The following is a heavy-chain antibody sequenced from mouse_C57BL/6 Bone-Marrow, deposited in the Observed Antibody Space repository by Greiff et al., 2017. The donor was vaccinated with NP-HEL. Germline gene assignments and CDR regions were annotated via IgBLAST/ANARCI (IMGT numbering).Heavy chain of an antibody. D-gene: IGHD2-1*01. J-gene: IGHJ4*01. Sequence: LVESGAELMKPGASVKLSCKATGYTFTGYWIEWVKQRPGHGLEWIGEILPGSGSTNYNEKFKGKATFTADTSSNTAYMQLSSLTTEDSAIYYCARERAYGKGLRYAMDYWGQGTSVTVSS. V-gene: IGHV1-9*01. CDR2: ILPGSGST. CDR3: ARERAYGKGLRYAMDY. CDR1: GYTFTGYW.